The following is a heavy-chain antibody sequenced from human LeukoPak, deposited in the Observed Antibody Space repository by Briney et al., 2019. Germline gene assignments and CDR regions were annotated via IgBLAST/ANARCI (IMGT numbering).Heavy chain of an antibody. CDR1: GGSISTYY. V-gene: IGHV4-59*08. CDR3: ARYPYNDSDYTREFGY. D-gene: IGHD4-11*01. Sequence: PSETLSLTCTVSGGSISTYYWSWIRQPPGKGLEWIGYIYYSGNTNYNSSLKSRVTISLDTSKNQFSLKLRSVTAADTAVYYCARYPYNDSDYTREFGYWGQGTLVTVSS. J-gene: IGHJ4*02. CDR2: IYYSGNT.